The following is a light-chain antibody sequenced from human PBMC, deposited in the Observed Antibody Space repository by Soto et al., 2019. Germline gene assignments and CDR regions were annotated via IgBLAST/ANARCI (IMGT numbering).Light chain of an antibody. CDR1: ESIRTW. V-gene: IGKV1-5*01. CDR3: QQYNNYPMT. Sequence: DIQMTQSPSTLSASIGDRVTITCRASESIRTWLAWYQHKPGQAPKFLIYDASTLESGVPSRFSGSGSGTEFTLTISSLQPDDFATYYCQQYNNYPMTFGQGTKVEIK. CDR2: DAS. J-gene: IGKJ1*01.